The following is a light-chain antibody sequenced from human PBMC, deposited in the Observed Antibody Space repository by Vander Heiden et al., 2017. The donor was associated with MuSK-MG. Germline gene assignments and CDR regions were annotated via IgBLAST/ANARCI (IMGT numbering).Light chain of an antibody. V-gene: IGLV3-1*01. CDR3: QAWDSSVV. Sequence: SYELTQPPSVSVSPVQTASITCSGDKLGDKYACWYQQKPGQSPVLVIYQESKRPSGIPERFSGSNSGNTATLTISGTQAMDEADYYCQAWDSSVVFGGGTKLTVL. CDR1: KLGDKY. CDR2: QES. J-gene: IGLJ2*01.